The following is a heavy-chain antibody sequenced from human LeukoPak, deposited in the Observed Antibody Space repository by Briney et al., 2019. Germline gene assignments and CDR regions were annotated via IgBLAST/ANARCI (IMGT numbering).Heavy chain of an antibody. Sequence: TGGSLRLSCAASGFTFSSYSMNWVRQAPGKGLEWVSSISSSSSYIYYADSVKGRLTISRDNAKNTLYLQMNSLRAEDTAVYYCARESYCSGGSCYSGRAFDIWGQGTMVTVSS. D-gene: IGHD2-15*01. CDR2: ISSSSSYI. CDR3: ARESYCSGGSCYSGRAFDI. J-gene: IGHJ3*02. V-gene: IGHV3-21*01. CDR1: GFTFSSYS.